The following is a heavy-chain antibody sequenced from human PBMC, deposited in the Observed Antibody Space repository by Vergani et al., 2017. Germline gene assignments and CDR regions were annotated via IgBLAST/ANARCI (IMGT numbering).Heavy chain of an antibody. CDR3: ASVNVVDSGSYSGGWFDP. D-gene: IGHD1-26*01. CDR1: GGTFSSYT. V-gene: IGHV1-69*02. J-gene: IGHJ5*02. Sequence: QVQLVQSGAEVKKPGSSVKVSCKASGGTFSSYTISWVRQAPGQGLEWMGRIIPILGIANYAQKFQGRVTITADKSTSTAYMELSSLSAEDTAVYYCASVNVVDSGSYSGGWFDPWGQGTLVTVSS. CDR2: IIPILGIA.